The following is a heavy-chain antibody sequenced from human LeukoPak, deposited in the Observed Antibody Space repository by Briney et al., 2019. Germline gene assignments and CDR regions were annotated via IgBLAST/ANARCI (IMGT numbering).Heavy chain of an antibody. V-gene: IGHV1-2*02. J-gene: IGHJ4*02. D-gene: IGHD5-12*01. CDR3: ARRSSGYASDY. CDR2: INPNSGGT. CDR1: GYTFTGYY. Sequence: ASVKVSCKASGYTFTGYYMHWVRQAPGQGLEWMGWINPNSGGTNYAQKFQGRVTMTRDTFISTAYMELSRLRSGDTAVYYCARRSSGYASDYWGQGTPVTVSS.